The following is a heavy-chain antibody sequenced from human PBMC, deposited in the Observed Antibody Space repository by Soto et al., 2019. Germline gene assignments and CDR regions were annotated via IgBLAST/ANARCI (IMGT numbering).Heavy chain of an antibody. Sequence: EVQLLESGGGLVQPGGSLRLSCAASGFTFSSYAMSWVRQAPGKGLEWVSAISGSGGSTYYADSVKGRFTISRDNSKNTLYLQMNSLRAEDTAVYYCAKERSYGDYDAGGWFDPWGQGTLVTVSS. D-gene: IGHD4-17*01. CDR3: AKERSYGDYDAGGWFDP. CDR2: ISGSGGST. CDR1: GFTFSSYA. V-gene: IGHV3-23*01. J-gene: IGHJ5*02.